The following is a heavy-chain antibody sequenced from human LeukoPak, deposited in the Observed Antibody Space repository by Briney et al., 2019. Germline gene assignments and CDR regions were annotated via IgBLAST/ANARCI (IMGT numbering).Heavy chain of an antibody. CDR2: IGTAGDT. V-gene: IGHV3-13*01. J-gene: IGHJ4*02. D-gene: IGHD6-19*01. Sequence: GGSLRLSCAASGFTFSSYDMHWVRQAPGKGLGWVSAIGTAGDTYYPGSVKGRFTISRENAKNSLYLQMNSLRAGDTAVYYCAVSSSGWWSFDYWGQGTLVTVSS. CDR3: AVSSSGWWSFDY. CDR1: GFTFSSYD.